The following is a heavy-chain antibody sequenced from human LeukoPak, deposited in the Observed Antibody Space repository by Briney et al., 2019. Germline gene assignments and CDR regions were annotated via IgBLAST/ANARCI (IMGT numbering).Heavy chain of an antibody. J-gene: IGHJ4*02. CDR1: GFTFSSYA. CDR2: ISYDGINK. CDR3: ARDYGYTMGPFDY. V-gene: IGHV3-30-3*01. D-gene: IGHD3-10*01. Sequence: PGRSLRLSCAASGFTFSSYAMHWVRQAPGKGLEWVAVISYDGINKYYADSVKGRFTISRDNSKNTLYLQVNSLRAEDTAVYYCARDYGYTMGPFDYWGQGTLATVSS.